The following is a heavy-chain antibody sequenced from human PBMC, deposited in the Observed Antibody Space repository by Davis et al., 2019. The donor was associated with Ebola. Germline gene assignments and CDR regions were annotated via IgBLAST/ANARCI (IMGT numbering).Heavy chain of an antibody. CDR2: INHSGST. CDR3: ARHVVAVAGTRIYYYGMDV. D-gene: IGHD6-19*01. J-gene: IGHJ6*02. CDR1: GGSFSGYY. Sequence: PGGSLRLSCAVYGGSFSGYYWSWIRQPPGKGLEWIGEINHSGSTNYNPSLKSRVTISVDTSKNQFSLKLSSVTAADTAVYYCARHVVAVAGTRIYYYGMDVWGQGTTVTVSS. V-gene: IGHV4-34*01.